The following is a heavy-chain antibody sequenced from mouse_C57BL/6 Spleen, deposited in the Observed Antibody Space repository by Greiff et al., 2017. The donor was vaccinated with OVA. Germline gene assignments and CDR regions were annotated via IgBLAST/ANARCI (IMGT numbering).Heavy chain of an antibody. CDR3: ASYGGDAMDY. CDR2: IDPSDSYT. Sequence: QVQLQQPGAELVMPGASVKLSCKASGYTFTSYWMHWVKQRPGQGLEWIGEIDPSDSYTNYNQKFKGKSTLTVDKSSSTAYMQLSSLTSEDSAVYYCASYGGDAMDYWGQGTSVTVSS. V-gene: IGHV1-69*01. J-gene: IGHJ4*01. D-gene: IGHD1-1*01. CDR1: GYTFTSYW.